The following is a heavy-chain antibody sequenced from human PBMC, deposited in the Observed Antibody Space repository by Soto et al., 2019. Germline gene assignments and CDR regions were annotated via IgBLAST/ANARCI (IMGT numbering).Heavy chain of an antibody. CDR3: ATGYLTGGELFFDY. CDR1: GGSVINNNYY. V-gene: IGHV4-31*03. D-gene: IGHD3-9*01. J-gene: IGHJ4*02. Sequence: QVQLQESGPGLVKPSQTLSLTCTVSGGSVINNNYYCNWIRQHPGKGLEWIGYNQYTGNPFYNPSLKSRVTISVDTSKNQFALKLSSMTAADTAVYYCATGYLTGGELFFDYWGQGIPVTVSP. CDR2: NQYTGNP.